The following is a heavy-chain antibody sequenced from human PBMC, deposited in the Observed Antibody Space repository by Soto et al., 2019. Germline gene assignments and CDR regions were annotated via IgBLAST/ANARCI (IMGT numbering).Heavy chain of an antibody. V-gene: IGHV4-59*12. D-gene: IGHD1-26*01. CDR2: IHYSGRT. CDR1: NGSICGFY. J-gene: IGHJ4*02. Sequence: SETLSLTCSVSNGSICGFYWTWIRQPPGKILEWIGYIHYSGRTDYNPSLTSRATMSVDTSKNQFSLNLKSITAADTAVYYCVRVGVGIGNHFDSWGRGTLVTVSS. CDR3: VRVGVGIGNHFDS.